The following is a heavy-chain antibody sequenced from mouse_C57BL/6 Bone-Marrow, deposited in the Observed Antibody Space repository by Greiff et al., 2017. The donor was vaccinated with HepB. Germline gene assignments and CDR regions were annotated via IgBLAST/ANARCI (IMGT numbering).Heavy chain of an antibody. CDR3: ARGEMMVTTGWFAY. CDR2: ISYDGSN. J-gene: IGHJ3*01. V-gene: IGHV3-6*01. Sequence: EVKLMESGPGLVKPSQSLSLTCSVTGYSITSGYYWNWIRQFPGNKLEWMGYISYDGSNNYNPSLKNRISITRDTSKNQFFLKLNSVTTEDTATYYCARGEMMVTTGWFAYWGQGTLVTVSA. CDR1: GYSITSGYY. D-gene: IGHD2-3*01.